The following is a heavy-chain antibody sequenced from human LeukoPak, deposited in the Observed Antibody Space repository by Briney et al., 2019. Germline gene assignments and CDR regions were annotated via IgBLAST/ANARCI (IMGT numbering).Heavy chain of an antibody. J-gene: IGHJ3*02. CDR1: GGSISSSNW. CDR3: ARDRGDSSGWYFHDAFDI. CDR2: IYHSGGT. Sequence: PSETLSLTCAVSGGSISSSNWWSWVRQPPGKGLEWIGEIYHSGGTNYNPSLKSRVTISVDKSKNQFSLKLSSVTAADTAVYYCARDRGDSSGWYFHDAFDIWGQGTMVTVSS. D-gene: IGHD6-19*01. V-gene: IGHV4-4*02.